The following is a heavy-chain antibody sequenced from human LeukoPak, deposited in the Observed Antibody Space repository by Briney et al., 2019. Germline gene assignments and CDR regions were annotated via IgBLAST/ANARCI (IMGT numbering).Heavy chain of an antibody. J-gene: IGHJ3*02. CDR1: GGSFSGYY. CDR3: ARGPGVYNSDAFDI. V-gene: IGHV4-34*01. CDR2: INHSGST. Sequence: SETLSLTCAVYGGSFSGYYWSWIRQPPGEGLEWIGEINHSGSTNYNPSLKSRVTISVDTSKNQFSLKLSSVTAADTAVYYCARGPGVYNSDAFDIWGQGTMVTVSS. D-gene: IGHD1-1*01.